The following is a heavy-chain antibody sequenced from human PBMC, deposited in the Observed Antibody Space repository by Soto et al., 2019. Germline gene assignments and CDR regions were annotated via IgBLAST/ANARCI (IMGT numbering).Heavy chain of an antibody. V-gene: IGHV1-3*01. J-gene: IGHJ5*01. D-gene: IGHD2-21*01. CDR1: GSTFTRSR. CDR3: VRCRATANAIYCCGS. CDR2: INAANGDT. Sequence: ASEEVSYQASGSTFTRSRNQWVRQAPGQRLEWTGWINAANGDTKYSPKFQGRVTITRDTSASTAYRELTSRRREDTAAYDGVRCRATANAIYCCGSWGQGTLVTVSS.